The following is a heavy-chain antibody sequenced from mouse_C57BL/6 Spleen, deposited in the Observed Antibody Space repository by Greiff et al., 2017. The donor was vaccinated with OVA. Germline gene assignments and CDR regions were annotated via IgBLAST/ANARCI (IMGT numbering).Heavy chain of an antibody. V-gene: IGHV5-6*02. CDR3: ARRGYPYAMDY. Sequence: EVKLEESGGDLVKPGGSLKLSCAASGFTFSSYGMSWVRQTPDKRLEWVATISSVGNYTYYPDSVTGRFTISRDNAKNTLYLQMSSLKSEDTAMYYCARRGYPYAMDYWGQGTSVTVSS. CDR1: GFTFSSYG. CDR2: ISSVGNYT. J-gene: IGHJ4*01.